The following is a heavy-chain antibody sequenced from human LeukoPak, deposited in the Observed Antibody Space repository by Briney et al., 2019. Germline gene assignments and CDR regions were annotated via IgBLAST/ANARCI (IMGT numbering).Heavy chain of an antibody. J-gene: IGHJ5*02. V-gene: IGHV1-2*06. Sequence: GASVKVSCKASGYTFTGHYKHWVRQAPGQELEWMGRLDPKSGDTNYAQKFQGRVTLTRDTSISTAYMELNRLRSDDTAVYYCARDNGVGATTVWFDPWGQGSLVTVSS. D-gene: IGHD1-26*01. CDR3: ARDNGVGATTVWFDP. CDR2: LDPKSGDT. CDR1: GYTFTGHY.